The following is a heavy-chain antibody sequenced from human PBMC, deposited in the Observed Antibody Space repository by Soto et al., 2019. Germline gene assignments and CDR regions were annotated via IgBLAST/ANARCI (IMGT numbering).Heavy chain of an antibody. CDR1: GYTFTTYG. J-gene: IGHJ6*02. CDR3: AREGEMPYYYYGLDV. D-gene: IGHD3-16*01. V-gene: IGHV1-18*01. CDR2: ISGYNGHT. Sequence: QVQLVQSGAEVRKPGASVKVSCKASGYTFTTYGISWVRQAPGQGLEWMGWISGYNGHTKYAQKFQGRVTMTTDTSTSKVDMDLRSLRSDDKAVYYCAREGEMPYYYYGLDVWGQGTTVTVSS.